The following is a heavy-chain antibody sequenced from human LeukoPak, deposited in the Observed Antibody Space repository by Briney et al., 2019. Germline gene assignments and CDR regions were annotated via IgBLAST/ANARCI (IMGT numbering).Heavy chain of an antibody. CDR2: INPNSGST. D-gene: IGHD4-17*01. J-gene: IGHJ3*02. V-gene: IGHV1-2*02. CDR3: ARGYGDYDAFDI. Sequence: ASVKVSCKASGYTFTGYYMHWVRQAPGQGLEWMGWINPNSGSTTYAQKFQGRVTMTRDTSISTAYMELSRLRSDDTAVYYCARGYGDYDAFDIWGQGTMVTVSS. CDR1: GYTFTGYY.